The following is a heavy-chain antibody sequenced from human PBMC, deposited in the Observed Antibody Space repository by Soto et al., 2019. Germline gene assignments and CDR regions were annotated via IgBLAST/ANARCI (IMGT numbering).Heavy chain of an antibody. Sequence: EVQLVESGGGLVQPGGSLRLSCVDSGFTFSSYWMSWVRQAPVKGLEWVGNIKQDGSEENYVVSVKGRFTISRDNAKNSMYLQINSLTAEDTAVYYCARIASSGRGGDVWGQGTTVGVSS. V-gene: IGHV3-7*01. D-gene: IGHD3-10*01. CDR3: ARIASSGRGGDV. CDR1: GFTFSSYW. CDR2: IKQDGSEE. J-gene: IGHJ6*02.